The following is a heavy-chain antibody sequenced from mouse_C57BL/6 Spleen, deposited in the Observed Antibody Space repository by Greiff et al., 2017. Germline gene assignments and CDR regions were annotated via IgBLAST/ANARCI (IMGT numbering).Heavy chain of an antibody. V-gene: IGHV1-52*01. J-gene: IGHJ3*01. CDR1: GYTFTSYW. Sequence: VQLQQPGAELVRPGSSVKLSCKASGYTFTSYWMHWVKQRPIQGLEWIGNIDPSDSETHYNQKFKDKATLTVDKSSSTAYMQLRSLTSEDSAVCYCARGGAWFAYWGQGTLVTVSA. CDR2: IDPSDSET. CDR3: ARGGAWFAY.